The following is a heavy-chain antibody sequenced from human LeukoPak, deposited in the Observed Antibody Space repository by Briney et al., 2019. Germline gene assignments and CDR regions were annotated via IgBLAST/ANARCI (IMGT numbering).Heavy chain of an antibody. V-gene: IGHV3-48*03. D-gene: IGHD6-13*01. J-gene: IGHJ4*02. CDR1: GFTFSSYE. CDR3: AKFHSSSWPEREFDY. CDR2: ISSSDSTI. Sequence: PGGSLRLSCAASGFTFSSYEMNWVRQAPGKGLEWVSYISSSDSTIYYAGSVKGRFTISRDNAKNSLYLQMNSLRAEDTAVYYCAKFHSSSWPEREFDYWGQGTLVTVSS.